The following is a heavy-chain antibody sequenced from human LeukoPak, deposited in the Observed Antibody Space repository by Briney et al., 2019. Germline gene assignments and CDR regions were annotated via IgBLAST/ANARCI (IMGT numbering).Heavy chain of an antibody. CDR2: ISAYNDNT. J-gene: IGHJ4*02. CDR3: ARVHYDILTGYSYFDY. CDR1: GYTFTSYG. D-gene: IGHD3-9*01. Sequence: RASVKVSCKASGYTFTSYGISWVRQAPGQGLEWMGWISAYNDNTNYAQKLQGRVTMTTDTSTSTAYMELRSLRSDDTAVYYCARVHYDILTGYSYFDYWGQGTLVTVSS. V-gene: IGHV1-18*01.